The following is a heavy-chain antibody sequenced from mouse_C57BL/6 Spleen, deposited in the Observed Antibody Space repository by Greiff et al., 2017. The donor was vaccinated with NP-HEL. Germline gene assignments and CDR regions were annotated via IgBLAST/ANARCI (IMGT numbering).Heavy chain of an antibody. CDR2: IYPGDGDT. CDR1: GYAFSSSW. V-gene: IGHV1-82*01. CDR3: ALTAQALYWYCDV. D-gene: IGHD3-2*02. Sequence: QVQLQQSGPELVKPGASVKISCKASGYAFSSSWMNWVKQRPGKGLEWIGRIYPGDGDTNYNGKFKGKATLTADKSSSTAYMQLSSLTSEDSAVYFCALTAQALYWYCDVWGTGTTVTVSS. J-gene: IGHJ1*03.